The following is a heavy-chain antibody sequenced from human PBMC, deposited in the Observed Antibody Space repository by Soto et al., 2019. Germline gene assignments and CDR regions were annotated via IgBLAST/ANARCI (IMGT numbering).Heavy chain of an antibody. Sequence: SETLSLTCTVSGGSISSYYWSWIRQPPGKGLEWIGYIYYSGSTNYNPSLKSRVTISVDTSKNQFSLKLSSVTAADTAVYYCAREGAAAGREFDYWGQGTLVTVSS. D-gene: IGHD6-13*01. CDR2: IYYSGST. CDR1: GGSISSYY. V-gene: IGHV4-59*01. CDR3: AREGAAAGREFDY. J-gene: IGHJ4*02.